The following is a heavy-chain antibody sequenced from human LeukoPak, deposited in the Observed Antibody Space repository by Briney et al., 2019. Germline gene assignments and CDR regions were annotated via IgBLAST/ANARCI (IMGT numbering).Heavy chain of an antibody. CDR1: GGTFSSYA. CDR3: ARDYDFWSGYYDY. V-gene: IGHV1-18*04. D-gene: IGHD3-3*01. J-gene: IGHJ4*02. CDR2: ISAYNGNT. Sequence: ASVTVSCTASGGTFSSYAISWVRQAPGQGLEWMGWISAYNGNTNYAQKLQGRVTMTTDTSTSTAYMELRSLRSDDTAVYYCARDYDFWSGYYDYWGQGTLVTVSS.